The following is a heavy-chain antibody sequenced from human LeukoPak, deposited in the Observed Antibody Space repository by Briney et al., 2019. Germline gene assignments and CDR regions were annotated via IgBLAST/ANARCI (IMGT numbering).Heavy chain of an antibody. CDR2: INPNSGGT. CDR1: GFTFTGYY. Sequence: GGSLRLSCAASGFTFTGYYMHWVRQAPGQGLEWMGWINPNSGGTNYAQKFQGRVTMTRDTSISTAYMELSRLRSDDTAVYYCARGYSSSWYRKLYYYYMDVWGKGTTVTVSS. V-gene: IGHV1-2*02. J-gene: IGHJ6*03. CDR3: ARGYSSSWYRKLYYYYMDV. D-gene: IGHD6-13*01.